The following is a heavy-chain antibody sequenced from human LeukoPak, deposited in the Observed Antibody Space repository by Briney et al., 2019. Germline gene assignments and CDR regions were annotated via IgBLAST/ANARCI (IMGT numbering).Heavy chain of an antibody. CDR2: IIPIFGTA. D-gene: IGHD6-19*01. V-gene: IGHV1-69*05. J-gene: IGHJ5*02. CDR3: ARAQAVAGRNWFDP. Sequence: ASVKVSCKASGGTFSSYAISWVRQAPGQGLEWMGGIIPIFGTANYAQKFQGRVTITTDESTSTAYMELSSLRSEDTAVYYCARAQAVAGRNWFDPWGQGTLVTVSS. CDR1: GGTFSSYA.